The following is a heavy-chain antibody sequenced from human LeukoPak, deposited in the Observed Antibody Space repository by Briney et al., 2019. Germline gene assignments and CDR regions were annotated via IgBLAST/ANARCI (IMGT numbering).Heavy chain of an antibody. CDR2: INPNSGGT. V-gene: IGHV1-2*02. J-gene: IGHJ4*02. Sequence: ASVKVSCKASGYTFSGYYMHWVRQAPGQGLEWMGNINPNSGGTNYAQKFQGRVAMTRDTSINTVYMELSGLRSDDTAVYYCARDFWTGYYFDYWGRGTLLTVSP. CDR3: ARDFWTGYYFDY. D-gene: IGHD3/OR15-3a*01. CDR1: GYTFSGYY.